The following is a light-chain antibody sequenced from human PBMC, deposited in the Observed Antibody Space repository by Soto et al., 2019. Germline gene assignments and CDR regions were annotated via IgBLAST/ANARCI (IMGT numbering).Light chain of an antibody. CDR2: NND. CDR3: AAWDGSLNGWV. CDR1: NSNIGSNT. J-gene: IGLJ3*02. Sequence: QSVLTQAPSASGTPGQRVTISCSGSNSNIGSNTVSWYQQVPGTAPKVLIYNNDQRPSGVPDRLSGSESGTSASLAIGGLQSEDEADYYCAAWDGSLNGWVFGGGTKLTVL. V-gene: IGLV1-44*01.